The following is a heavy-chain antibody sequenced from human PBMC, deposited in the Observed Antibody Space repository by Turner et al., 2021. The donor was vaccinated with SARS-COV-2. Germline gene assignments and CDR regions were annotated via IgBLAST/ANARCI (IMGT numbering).Heavy chain of an antibody. J-gene: IGHJ5*02. D-gene: IGHD3-22*01. Sequence: EVQLVGSGGGLVKPGGSLRLSCAASGSPFISYSMNWVRQGPGKGLEWVSSISSSSSYIYYADSMKGRFTISRDNAKNSLYLQMNSLRAEDTAVYYCARGTYYYDSSTYSGTNWFDPWGQGTLVTVSS. CDR3: ARGTYYYDSSTYSGTNWFDP. V-gene: IGHV3-21*01. CDR2: ISSSSSYI. CDR1: GSPFISYS.